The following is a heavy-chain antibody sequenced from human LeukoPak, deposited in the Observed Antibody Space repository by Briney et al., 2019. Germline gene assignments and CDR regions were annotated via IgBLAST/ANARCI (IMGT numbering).Heavy chain of an antibody. Sequence: PSETLSLTCAVSGGSLSSGGYSWSWIRQPPGKGLEWIGYIYHSGSTYYNPSLKSRVTISVDRSKNQFSLKLSSVTAADTAVYYCAREGVGDWSNWFDPWGQGTLVTVSS. CDR1: GGSLSSGGYS. D-gene: IGHD3/OR15-3a*01. V-gene: IGHV4-30-2*01. CDR3: AREGVGDWSNWFDP. CDR2: IYHSGST. J-gene: IGHJ5*02.